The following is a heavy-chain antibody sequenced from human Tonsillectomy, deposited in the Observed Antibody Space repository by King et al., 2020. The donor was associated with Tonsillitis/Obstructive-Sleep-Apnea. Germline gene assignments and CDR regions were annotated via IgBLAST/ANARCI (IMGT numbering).Heavy chain of an antibody. Sequence: VQLVESGGGLVQPGGSLRLSCAASGFTFSSYRMHWVRQAPGKGLVWVSRINSDGSSTSYADSVKGRFTISRDNAKNTLYLQMNSLRVEDTAVYYCARDGLYCSSTRCPPEGMWYYYYGMDVWGQGTTVTVSS. CDR3: ARDGLYCSSTRCPPEGMWYYYYGMDV. D-gene: IGHD2-2*01. CDR2: INSDGSST. CDR1: GFTFSSYR. J-gene: IGHJ6*02. V-gene: IGHV3-74*01.